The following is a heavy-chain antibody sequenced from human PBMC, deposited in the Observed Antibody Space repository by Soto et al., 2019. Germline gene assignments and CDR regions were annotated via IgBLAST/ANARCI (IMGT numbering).Heavy chain of an antibody. Sequence: QVQLVQSGAEVKKPGSSVKVSCKASGGTFSNYPISWVRQAPGQGLEWMGGIIPIFGTVNYAQKFQGRVTITADEYTSTAYMELSSLRSEDTAVYYCARGNQRWLQLWYFDLWGRGTLVTVSS. CDR1: GGTFSNYP. D-gene: IGHD5-12*01. J-gene: IGHJ2*01. CDR3: ARGNQRWLQLWYFDL. CDR2: IIPIFGTV. V-gene: IGHV1-69*12.